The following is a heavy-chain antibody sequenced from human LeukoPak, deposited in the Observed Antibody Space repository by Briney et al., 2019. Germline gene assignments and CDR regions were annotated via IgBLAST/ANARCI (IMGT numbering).Heavy chain of an antibody. Sequence: TGGSLRLSCAASGLTFSNYWMTWVRQAPGKGLEWVSGISWNSGSVGYADSVKGRFTISRDNAKKSLYLQMNSLRAEDTALYYCTKGPGYDSSGYYSSWGQGTLVTVSS. J-gene: IGHJ4*02. CDR3: TKGPGYDSSGYYSS. CDR1: GLTFSNYW. CDR2: ISWNSGSV. D-gene: IGHD3-22*01. V-gene: IGHV3-9*01.